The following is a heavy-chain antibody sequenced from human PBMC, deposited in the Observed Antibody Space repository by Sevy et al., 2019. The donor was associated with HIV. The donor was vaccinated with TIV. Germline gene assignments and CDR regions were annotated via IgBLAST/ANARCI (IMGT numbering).Heavy chain of an antibody. CDR1: AFTFSTYA. CDR2: ISYDGSHK. J-gene: IGHJ5*02. D-gene: IGHD6-13*01. Sequence: GGSLRLSCAASAFTFSTYAMHWVRQAPGKGLEWVAVISYDGSHKYYADSVKGRFTTSRDDSNSSLYLQMNTLRAEDTAVYYCARDAGYSVNWYPRFDPWGQGTLVTVSS. CDR3: ARDAGYSVNWYPRFDP. V-gene: IGHV3-30*03.